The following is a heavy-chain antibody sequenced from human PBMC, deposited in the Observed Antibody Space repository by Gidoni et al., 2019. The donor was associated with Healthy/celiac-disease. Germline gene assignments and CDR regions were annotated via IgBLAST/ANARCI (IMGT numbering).Heavy chain of an antibody. Sequence: QLQLQESGPGLLKTAENLARTCTVSGGSISSSSNYWGWIRQPPGKGLEWIGSIYYSGSTYYNPSLKSLVTISVDTSKNQFSLKLSSVPAADTAVYYCATYSSSSMDLFDYWGQGTLVTVSS. D-gene: IGHD6-6*01. CDR3: ATYSSSSMDLFDY. J-gene: IGHJ4*02. CDR1: GGSISSSSNY. CDR2: IYYSGST. V-gene: IGHV4-39*01.